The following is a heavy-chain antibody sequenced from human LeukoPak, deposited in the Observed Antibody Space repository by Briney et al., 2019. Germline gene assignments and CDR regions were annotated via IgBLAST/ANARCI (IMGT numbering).Heavy chain of an antibody. CDR3: AGYSSSGYYYGMDV. J-gene: IGHJ6*02. D-gene: IGHD6-13*01. V-gene: IGHV1-18*01. Sequence: ASVKVSCKASGYTFTSYGISWVRQAPGQGLEWMGWIGAYNGNTNYAQKLQGRVTMTTDTSTSTAYMELRSLRSDDTAVYYCAGYSSSGYYYGMDVWGQGTTVTVSS. CDR2: IGAYNGNT. CDR1: GYTFTSYG.